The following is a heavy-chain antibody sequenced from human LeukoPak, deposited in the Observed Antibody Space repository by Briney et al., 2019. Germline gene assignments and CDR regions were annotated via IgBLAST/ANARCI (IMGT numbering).Heavy chain of an antibody. CDR3: ARVVGRQQLVLPLNWYFDL. V-gene: IGHV1-18*01. D-gene: IGHD6-13*01. CDR2: ISAYNGNT. Sequence: ASVKVSCKASGYTFTSYAMNWVRQAPGQGLEWMGWISAYNGNTNYAQKLQGRVTMTTDTSTSTAYMELRSLRSDDTAVYYCARVVGRQQLVLPLNWYFDLWGRGTLVTVSS. CDR1: GYTFTSYA. J-gene: IGHJ2*01.